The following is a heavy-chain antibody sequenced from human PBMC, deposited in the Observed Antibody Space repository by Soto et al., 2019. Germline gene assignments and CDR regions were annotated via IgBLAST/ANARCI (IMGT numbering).Heavy chain of an antibody. CDR2: TSNGGNT. Sequence: EVQLLESGGGLVQRGGSLRLSCEASGFPFSTYAMTWVRQVPGKGLEWVSTTSNGGNTEFAESVRGRFTVFRDNSKNTIYHQMSSLRAEDSAIYFCAKDFRPGLIVPTKSGFDPWGQGTPVTVSS. CDR3: AKDFRPGLIVPTKSGFDP. V-gene: IGHV3-23*01. J-gene: IGHJ5*02. D-gene: IGHD2-15*01. CDR1: GFPFSTYA.